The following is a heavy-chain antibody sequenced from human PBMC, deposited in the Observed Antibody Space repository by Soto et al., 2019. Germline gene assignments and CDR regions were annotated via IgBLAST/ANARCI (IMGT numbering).Heavy chain of an antibody. CDR3: ASPHPRGIVGATPKYYYYGMDV. CDR1: GYTFTSYG. D-gene: IGHD1-26*01. J-gene: IGHJ6*02. CDR2: ISAYNGNT. Sequence: ASVKVSCKASGYTFTSYGISWVRQAPGQGLEWMGWISAYNGNTNYAQKLQGRVTMTTDTSTSTAYMELRSLRSDDTAVYYCASPHPRGIVGATPKYYYYGMDVWGQGTTVTVSS. V-gene: IGHV1-18*01.